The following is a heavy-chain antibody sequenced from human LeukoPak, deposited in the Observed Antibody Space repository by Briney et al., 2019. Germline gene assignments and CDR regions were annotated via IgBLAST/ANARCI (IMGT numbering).Heavy chain of an antibody. CDR1: GFTFSSYA. D-gene: IGHD1-26*01. CDR2: IGGRRSYT. J-gene: IGHJ4*02. CDR3: ATDPDHIVGATTAYY. Sequence: PGGSLRLSCAASGFTFSSYAMNWVRQAPGKGLEWVSVIGGRRSYTHYADSVKGRCTISRDNSKNTLYLQMNSLRAEDTAVYYCATDPDHIVGATTAYYWGQGTLVTVSS. V-gene: IGHV3-23*01.